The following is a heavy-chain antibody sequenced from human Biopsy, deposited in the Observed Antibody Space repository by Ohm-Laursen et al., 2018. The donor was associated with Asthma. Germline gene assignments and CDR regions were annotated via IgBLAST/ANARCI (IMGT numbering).Heavy chain of an antibody. J-gene: IGHJ4*02. V-gene: IGHV1-46*01. D-gene: IGHD1-7*01. CDR1: GGTFSSYA. CDR3: ARRGITGTTLDY. CDR2: INPSGGST. Sequence: SVKVSCKPSGGTFSSYAISWVRQAPGQGLEWMGIINPSGGSTSYAQKFQGRVTMTRDTSTSTVYMELSSLRSEGTAVYYCARRGITGTTLDYWGQGTLVTVSS.